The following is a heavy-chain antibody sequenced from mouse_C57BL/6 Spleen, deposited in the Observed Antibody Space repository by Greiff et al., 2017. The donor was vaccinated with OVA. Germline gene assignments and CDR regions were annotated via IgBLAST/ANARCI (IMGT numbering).Heavy chain of an antibody. CDR3: ARSRPWFAY. CDR1: GYTFTDYN. J-gene: IGHJ3*01. V-gene: IGHV1-18*01. Sequence: VQLQQSGPELVKPGASVKIPCKASGYTFTDYNMDWVKQSHGKSLEWIGDINPNNGGTIYNQKFKGKATVTVDKSSSTAYMELRSLTSEDTAVYYCARSRPWFAYWGQGTLVTVSA. CDR2: INPNNGGT.